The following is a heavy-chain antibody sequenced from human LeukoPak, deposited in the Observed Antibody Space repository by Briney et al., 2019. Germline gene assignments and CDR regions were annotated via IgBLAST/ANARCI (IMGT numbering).Heavy chain of an antibody. CDR1: GGSISSYY. Sequence: SETLSLTCTVSGGSISSYYWSWIRQPAGKGLEWIGRIYSTGSTNYNPSLKSRVTMSVDTSKNQFSLKLRSVTAADTAVYYCARSKVPAARSWFDPWGQGTLVTVSS. J-gene: IGHJ5*02. CDR3: ARSKVPAARSWFDP. V-gene: IGHV4-4*07. D-gene: IGHD2-2*01. CDR2: IYSTGST.